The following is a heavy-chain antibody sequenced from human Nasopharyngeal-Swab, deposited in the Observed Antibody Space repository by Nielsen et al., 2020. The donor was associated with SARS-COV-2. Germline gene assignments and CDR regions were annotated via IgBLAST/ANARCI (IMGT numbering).Heavy chain of an antibody. J-gene: IGHJ5*02. CDR2: INEVGSIT. D-gene: IGHD3-16*01. V-gene: IGHV3-74*01. CDR1: GFTLRSYW. CDR3: GRDLGGRFST. Sequence: GGSLRLSCAASGFTLRSYWMHWVRQVPGKGLVWASGINEVGSITNNADSVEGRFTISSDNAKNTLFLHMNSLRAEDTAVYHCGRDLGGRFSTWGQGTLVTASS.